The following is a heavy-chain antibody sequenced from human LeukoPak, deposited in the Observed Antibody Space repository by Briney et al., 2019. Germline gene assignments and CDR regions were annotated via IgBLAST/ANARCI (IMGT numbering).Heavy chain of an antibody. Sequence: SETLSLTCTVSGGSISSYYWSWIRQPPGKGLEWIGYIYYSGSTNYNPSLKSRVTISVDTSKNQFSLKLSSVTAADTAVYYCARVVYSYDSHYFDYWGQGTLVTVSS. CDR2: IYYSGST. V-gene: IGHV4-59*12. J-gene: IGHJ4*02. CDR1: GGSISSYY. CDR3: ARVVYSYDSHYFDY. D-gene: IGHD5-18*01.